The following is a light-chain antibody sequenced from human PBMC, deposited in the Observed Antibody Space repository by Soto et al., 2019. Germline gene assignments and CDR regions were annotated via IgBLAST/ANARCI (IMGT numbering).Light chain of an antibody. CDR1: SSNIGNNY. V-gene: IGLV1-51*01. CDR2: DNN. J-gene: IGLJ1*01. CDR3: GTWDSSLSAYV. Sequence: QSVLTQPPSVSAAPGQKVTFSCSGSSSNIGNNYVSWYQQLPGTAPKLLIYDNNKRPSGIPDRFSDSKSGTSATLGITGLQTGDEADYYCGTWDSSLSAYVFGTGTKLTVL.